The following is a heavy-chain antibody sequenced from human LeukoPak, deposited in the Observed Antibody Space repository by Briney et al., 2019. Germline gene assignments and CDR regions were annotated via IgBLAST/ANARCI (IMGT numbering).Heavy chain of an antibody. CDR1: GYTFTSYA. D-gene: IGHD2-2*03. CDR2: INTNTGNP. Sequence: ASVKVSCKASGYTFTSYAMNWVRQAPGQGLEWMGWINTNTGNPTYAQGFTGRVVFSLDTSVSTAYLQISSLKAEDTAVYYCARSGYCSSTSCNRFFDYWGQGTLVTVSS. J-gene: IGHJ4*02. V-gene: IGHV7-4-1*02. CDR3: ARSGYCSSTSCNRFFDY.